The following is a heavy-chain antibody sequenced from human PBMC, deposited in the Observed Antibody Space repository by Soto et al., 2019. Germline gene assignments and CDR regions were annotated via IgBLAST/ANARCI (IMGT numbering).Heavy chain of an antibody. CDR1: GLSLTTTGVG. J-gene: IGHJ6*02. V-gene: IGHV2-5*02. CDR2: IYWDDDK. CDR3: VQSRCGGDCLQSYSSHSYYGLAV. Sequence: QITLKESGPTLVKPTQTLTLTCTFSGLSLTTTGVGVGWIRQPPGKALEWLALIYWDDDKRYSPSLKSRLTITKAASKNQVVLTMTNMDPVDTATYYCVQSRCGGDCLQSYSSHSYYGLAVWGQGTTVTVSS. D-gene: IGHD2-21*02.